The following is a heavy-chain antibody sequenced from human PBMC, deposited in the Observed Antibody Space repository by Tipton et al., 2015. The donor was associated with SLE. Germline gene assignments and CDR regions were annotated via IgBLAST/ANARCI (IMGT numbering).Heavy chain of an antibody. D-gene: IGHD3-10*01. CDR1: GGSISSGSYY. CDR3: ARDKITMVRGPPDY. Sequence: TLSLTCTVSGGSISSGSYYWSWIRQPAGKGLEWIGYIYTSGSTNYNPSLKSRVTISVDTSKNQFSLKLSSVTAADTAVYYCARDKITMVRGPPDYWGQGTLVTVSS. J-gene: IGHJ4*02. CDR2: IYTSGST. V-gene: IGHV4-61*09.